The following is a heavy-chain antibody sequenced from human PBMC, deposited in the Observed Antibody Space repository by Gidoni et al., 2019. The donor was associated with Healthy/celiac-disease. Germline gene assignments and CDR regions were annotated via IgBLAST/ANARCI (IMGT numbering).Heavy chain of an antibody. J-gene: IGHJ4*02. CDR2: ISYDGSNK. CDR1: GFTFSSYA. Sequence: GFTFSSYAMHWVRQAPGKGLEWVAVISYDGSNKYYADSVKGRFTISRDNSKNTLYLQMNSLRAEDTAVYYCARDRDIVANGVDSWGQGTLVTVSS. V-gene: IGHV3-30*04. CDR3: ARDRDIVANGVDS. D-gene: IGHD5-12*01.